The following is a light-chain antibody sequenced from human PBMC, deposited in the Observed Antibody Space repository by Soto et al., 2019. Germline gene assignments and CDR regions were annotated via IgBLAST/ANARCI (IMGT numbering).Light chain of an antibody. CDR3: CSYAGSGTLI. CDR2: EVS. Sequence: QSALTQPPSASGSPGQSVTISCTGTSSDIGGYNYVSWYQQHPGKAPKLIIYEVSKRPSGVPDRFSGSKSGNTASLTVSGLQAEDEAHYFCCSYAGSGTLIFGGGTKVTVL. V-gene: IGLV2-8*01. J-gene: IGLJ2*01. CDR1: SSDIGGYNY.